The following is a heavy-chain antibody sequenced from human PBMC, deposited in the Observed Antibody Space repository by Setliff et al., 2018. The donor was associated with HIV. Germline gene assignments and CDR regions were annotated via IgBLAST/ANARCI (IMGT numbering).Heavy chain of an antibody. J-gene: IGHJ6*02. Sequence: ASVKVSCKASGYTFGSYSMHWVRQAPGQGLEWMGYINPSGGSTIYAQEFQGRVTMTRDTSASTVYMELTRLRDDDTAVYFCARAGTTILNFFYGMDVWGRGTTVTVSS. CDR2: INPSGGST. D-gene: IGHD3-3*02. CDR3: ARAGTTILNFFYGMDV. V-gene: IGHV1-46*01. CDR1: GYTFGSYS.